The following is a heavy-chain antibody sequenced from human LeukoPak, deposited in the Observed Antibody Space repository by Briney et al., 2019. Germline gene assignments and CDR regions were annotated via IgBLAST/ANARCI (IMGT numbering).Heavy chain of an antibody. D-gene: IGHD1-26*01. CDR1: GFTFSRYG. J-gene: IGHJ4*02. V-gene: IGHV3-23*01. CDR3: ARDGEWEPPRYYFDY. Sequence: PGGSLRLSCEASGFTFSRYGMSWVRQAPGKGLEWVSAIRGSGGSTYYADSVKGRFTISRDNAKNSLYLQMNSLRAEDTAVYYCARDGEWEPPRYYFDYWGQGTLVTVSS. CDR2: IRGSGGST.